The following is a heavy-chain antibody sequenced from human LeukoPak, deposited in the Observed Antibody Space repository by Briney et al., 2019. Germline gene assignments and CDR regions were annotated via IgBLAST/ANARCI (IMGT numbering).Heavy chain of an antibody. J-gene: IGHJ4*02. CDR3: AKATDTAMAARGFDY. Sequence: PGRSLRLSCAASGFTFDDYAMHWVRQAPGKGLEWVSGISWNSGSIGYADSVKGRFTISRDNAKNSLYLQMNSLRAEDTALYYCAKATDTAMAARGFDYWGQGTLVTVSS. CDR1: GFTFDDYA. V-gene: IGHV3-9*01. D-gene: IGHD5-18*01. CDR2: ISWNSGSI.